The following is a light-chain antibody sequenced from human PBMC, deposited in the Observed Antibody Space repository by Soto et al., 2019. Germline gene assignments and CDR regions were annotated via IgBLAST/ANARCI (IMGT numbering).Light chain of an antibody. CDR2: AAS. Sequence: DILLIQSPATLSASVGDRITITCRASENIFKFLAWYQQRSGSAPNLLIYAASDLEKGVPSRFSGSGSGTEFTLTIDNLQPNDSATYFFQPYHPQSITFGGGPQVDVK. CDR3: QPYHPQSIT. J-gene: IGKJ4*01. CDR1: ENIFKF. V-gene: IGKV1-5*01.